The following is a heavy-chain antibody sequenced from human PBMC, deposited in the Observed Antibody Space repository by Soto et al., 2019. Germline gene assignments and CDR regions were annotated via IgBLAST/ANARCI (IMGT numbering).Heavy chain of an antibody. D-gene: IGHD2-15*01. V-gene: IGHV3-30*07. CDR2: ISYDGSNK. CDR3: TKANRYCSGANCFTFAY. Sequence: GGSLRLSCAASGFTFSSYVMHWVCQAPGKGLEWVAVISYDGSNKYYADSVKGRFTISRDNSKNTLSLQMNSLRAEDTAVYYCTKANRYCSGANCFTFAYRGLGTLVTVSS. J-gene: IGHJ4*02. CDR1: GFTFSSYV.